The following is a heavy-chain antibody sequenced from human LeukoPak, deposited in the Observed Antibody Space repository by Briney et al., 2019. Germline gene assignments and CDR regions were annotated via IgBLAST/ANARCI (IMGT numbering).Heavy chain of an antibody. CDR2: ISSSLKYS. Sequence: GGSLRLSCVGSGFTFSDYYMSWIRQTPGKGLEWISYISSSLKYSGNADSVKGRFTISRDNAKNSLYLQLISLRAEDTAVYYCARVAFGLYVMDVWGQGTTVTVSS. CDR1: GFTFSDYY. J-gene: IGHJ6*02. V-gene: IGHV3-11*06. D-gene: IGHD3/OR15-3a*01. CDR3: ARVAFGLYVMDV.